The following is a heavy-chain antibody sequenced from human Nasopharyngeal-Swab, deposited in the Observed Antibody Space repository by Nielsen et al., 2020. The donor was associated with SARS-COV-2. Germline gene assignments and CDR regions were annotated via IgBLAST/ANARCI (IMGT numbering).Heavy chain of an antibody. J-gene: IGHJ3*02. Sequence: WIRQPPGKGLEWVAVISYDGSNKYYAGSVKGRFTISRDNSKNTLYLQMNSLRAEDTAVYYCAKEGLEDGGAFDIWGQGTMVTVSS. CDR2: ISYDGSNK. D-gene: IGHD3-16*01. CDR3: AKEGLEDGGAFDI. V-gene: IGHV3-30*18.